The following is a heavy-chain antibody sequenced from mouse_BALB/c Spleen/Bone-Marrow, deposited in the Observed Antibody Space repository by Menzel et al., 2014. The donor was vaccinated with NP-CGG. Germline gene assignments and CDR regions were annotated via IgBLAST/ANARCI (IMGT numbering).Heavy chain of an antibody. D-gene: IGHD1-1*01. CDR1: GFTLSSFG. CDR3: ARSGSSSGYFDY. CDR2: ISSGSSTI. V-gene: IGHV5-17*02. Sequence: EVQGVASGGGLVQPGGSRKLSCAASGFTLSSFGMHWVRQAPEKGLEWVAYISSGSSTIYYADTVMGRFTISRDNPKNTLFLQMTSLRSEDTAMYYCARSGSSSGYFDYWGQGTTLTVSS. J-gene: IGHJ2*01.